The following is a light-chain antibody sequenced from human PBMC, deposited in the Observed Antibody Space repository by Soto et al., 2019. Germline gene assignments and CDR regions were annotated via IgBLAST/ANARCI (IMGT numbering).Light chain of an antibody. CDR1: SPNIGAGYD. CDR3: QSYDSSLSGWV. V-gene: IGLV1-40*01. Sequence: QSVLTQPPSVSGAPGRRVTISGTGSSPNIGAGYDVHGNQQLPGTTPKPLIYGNSNRPSGVPDRFSGSKSGTSASLAITGLQAEDEADYYCQSYDSSLSGWVFGGGTKVTVL. J-gene: IGLJ3*02. CDR2: GNS.